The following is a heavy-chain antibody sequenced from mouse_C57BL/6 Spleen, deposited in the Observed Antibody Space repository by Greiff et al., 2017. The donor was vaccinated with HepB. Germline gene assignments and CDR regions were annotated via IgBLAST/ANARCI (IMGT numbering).Heavy chain of an antibody. J-gene: IGHJ1*03. CDR2: IYPGDGDT. CDR1: GYAFSSYW. D-gene: IGHD1-1*01. Sequence: QVQLQQSGAELVKPGASVKISCKASGYAFSSYWMNWVKQRPGKGLEWIGQIYPGDGDTNYNGKFKGKATLTADKSSSTAYMQLSSLTSEDSAVYFCARRGPFTTVVATMEDWYFDVWGTGTTVTVSS. CDR3: ARRGPFTTVVATMEDWYFDV. V-gene: IGHV1-80*01.